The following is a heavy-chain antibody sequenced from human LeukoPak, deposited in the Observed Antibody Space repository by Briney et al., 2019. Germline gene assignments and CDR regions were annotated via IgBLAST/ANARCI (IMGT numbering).Heavy chain of an antibody. CDR2: ISSSSSYI. V-gene: IGHV3-21*01. CDR1: GFTFSSYS. J-gene: IGHJ4*02. D-gene: IGHD5-18*01. CDR3: ARDHVDTAMVRSY. Sequence: GGSLRLSCAASGFTFSSYSMNWVRQAPGKGLEWVSSISSSSSYIYYADSVKGRFTISRDNAKNSLYLQMNSLRAEDTAVYYCARDHVDTAMVRSYWGQGTLVTVSS.